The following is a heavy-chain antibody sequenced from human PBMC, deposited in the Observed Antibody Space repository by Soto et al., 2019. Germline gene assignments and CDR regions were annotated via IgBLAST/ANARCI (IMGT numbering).Heavy chain of an antibody. V-gene: IGHV1-8*01. J-gene: IGHJ4*02. Sequence: GASVKVSCKASGYTFTNYDINWVRQATGQGLEWMGWMNPNSGNTGYAQKFQGRVTMTRDTSITTAYMELSSLTSEDTAVYYCARGQSWYFYGSERYSYWGQGTRVTVSS. D-gene: IGHD3-10*01. CDR1: GYTFTNYD. CDR2: MNPNSGNT. CDR3: ARGQSWYFYGSERYSY.